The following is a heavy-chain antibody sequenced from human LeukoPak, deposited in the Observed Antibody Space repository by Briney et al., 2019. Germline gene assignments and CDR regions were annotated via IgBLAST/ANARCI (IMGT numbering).Heavy chain of an antibody. D-gene: IGHD4-17*01. Sequence: VKVSCKASGGTFSSYAISWVRQAAGQGLEWMGRIIPILGIANYAQKFQGRVTITADKSTSTAYMELSSLRSEDTAVYYCARDLPLRPLDYWGQGTLVTVSS. J-gene: IGHJ4*02. CDR3: ARDLPLRPLDY. CDR2: IIPILGIA. CDR1: GGTFSSYA. V-gene: IGHV1-69*10.